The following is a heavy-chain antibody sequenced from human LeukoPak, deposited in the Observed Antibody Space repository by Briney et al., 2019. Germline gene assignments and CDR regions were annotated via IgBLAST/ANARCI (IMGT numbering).Heavy chain of an antibody. CDR2: INHSGST. D-gene: IGHD6-6*01. CDR1: GGSFSGYY. V-gene: IGHV4-34*01. Sequence: SETLSLTCAVYGGSFSGYYWSWIRQPPGKGLEWIGEINHSGSTNYNPSLKSRVTISVDTSKNQFSLKLSSVTAADTAVYYCARAGAEYSNRYYYMDVWGKGTTVTVSS. J-gene: IGHJ6*03. CDR3: ARAGAEYSNRYYYMDV.